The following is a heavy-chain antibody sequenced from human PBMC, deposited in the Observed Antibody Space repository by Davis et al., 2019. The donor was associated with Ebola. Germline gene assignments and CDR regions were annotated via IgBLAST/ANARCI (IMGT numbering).Heavy chain of an antibody. D-gene: IGHD6-19*01. J-gene: IGHJ4*02. CDR2: ISHDGSNK. CDR1: GISFSNYG. CDR3: AKGTNRIAVAGMGQNN. Sequence: PGGSLRLSCAASGISFSNYGMFWVRQAPGKVMEWVAVISHDGSNKYYADSVKGRFTISRDDSKNTVFLQTNSLRVEDTTVYHCAKGTNRIAVAGMGQNNWGQGTLVTVSS. V-gene: IGHV3-30*18.